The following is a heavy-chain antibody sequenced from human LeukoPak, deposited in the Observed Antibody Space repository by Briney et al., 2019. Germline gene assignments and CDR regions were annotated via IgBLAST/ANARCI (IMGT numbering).Heavy chain of an antibody. V-gene: IGHV1-2*04. D-gene: IGHD3-3*01. CDR1: GYTFTGYY. CDR3: ARGDDFWSGSHYYYGMDV. CDR2: INPNSGGT. J-gene: IGHJ6*02. Sequence: ASVKVSCKASGYTFTGYYMHWVRQAPGQGLEWMGWINPNSGGTNYAQKSQGWVTMTRDTSISTAYMELSRLRSDDTAVYYCARGDDFWSGSHYYYGMDVWGQGTTVTVSS.